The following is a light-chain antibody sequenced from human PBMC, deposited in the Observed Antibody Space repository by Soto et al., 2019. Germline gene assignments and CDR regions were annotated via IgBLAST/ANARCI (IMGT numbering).Light chain of an antibody. Sequence: DIPMTQSPSSLSASVGDRVTITCQASQDISNYLNWYQQKPGKAPKLLIYDASNLETGVPSRFSGSGSGTDFTFTISSLQPEDIATYYCQQYDNLPVTFGPGTKVDIK. CDR3: QQYDNLPVT. V-gene: IGKV1-33*01. CDR1: QDISNY. CDR2: DAS. J-gene: IGKJ3*01.